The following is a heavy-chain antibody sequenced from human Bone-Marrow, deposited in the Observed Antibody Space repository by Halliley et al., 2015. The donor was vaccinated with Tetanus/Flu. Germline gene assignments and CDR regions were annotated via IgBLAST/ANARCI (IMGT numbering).Heavy chain of an antibody. CDR3: AKDLIRDAAKPWYFDS. V-gene: IGHV3-23*01. D-gene: IGHD3-16*01. J-gene: IGHJ4*02. CDR2: ISGSVTST. Sequence: ISGSVTSTYDADPVKGRFTIFRDNSRNPLYLQMNSLRAEDTAIYYCAKDLIRDAAKPWYFDSWGQGTLVTVSS.